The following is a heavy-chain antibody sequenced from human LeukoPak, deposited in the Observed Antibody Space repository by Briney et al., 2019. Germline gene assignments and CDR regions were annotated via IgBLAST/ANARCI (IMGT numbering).Heavy chain of an antibody. J-gene: IGHJ6*03. CDR2: IFYGGST. CDR3: ARPSSGVYYYYYMDV. D-gene: IGHD3-10*01. V-gene: IGHV4-39*01. Sequence: SETLSLTCTVSGGSISSSSYYWGWIRQPSGKGLEWIGSIFYGGSTYYNPSLRSRVTISVDTSTNQSSLNLSSVTAADTAVYYCARPSSGVYYYYYMDVWGKGTTVTVSS. CDR1: GGSISSSSYY.